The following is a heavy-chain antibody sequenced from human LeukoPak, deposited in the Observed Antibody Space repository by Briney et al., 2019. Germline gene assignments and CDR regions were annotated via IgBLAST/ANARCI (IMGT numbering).Heavy chain of an antibody. V-gene: IGHV1-24*01. CDR1: GYTLTELS. CDR3: ARGLSWYGSGSYSN. CDR2: FDPEDGET. D-gene: IGHD3-10*01. J-gene: IGHJ4*02. Sequence: ASVKVSCKVSGYTLTELSMHWVRQAPGKGLEWMGGFDPEDGETIYAQKFQGRVTMTEDTSTDTAYMELRSLRSEDTAVYYCARGLSWYGSGSYSNWGQGTLVTVSS.